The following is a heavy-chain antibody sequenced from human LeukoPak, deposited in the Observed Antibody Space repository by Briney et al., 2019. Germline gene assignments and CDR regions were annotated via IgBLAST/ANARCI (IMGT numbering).Heavy chain of an antibody. D-gene: IGHD3-10*01. Sequence: GGSLRLSCAASGFSFSDYSMNWVRQAPGKGLEWVSYISSGSYTIYYADSVKGRFSISRDNAKRSLYLQMNNLRVEDTAVYYCARDQGMVRGVSLYYFDYWGQGTLVTVSS. CDR2: ISSGSYTI. V-gene: IGHV3-48*01. CDR3: ARDQGMVRGVSLYYFDY. CDR1: GFSFSDYS. J-gene: IGHJ4*02.